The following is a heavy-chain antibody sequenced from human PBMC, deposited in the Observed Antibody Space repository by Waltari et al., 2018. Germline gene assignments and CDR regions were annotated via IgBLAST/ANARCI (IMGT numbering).Heavy chain of an antibody. Sequence: QLQLQESGPGLVKPSETLSLTCTVSGASISRSSNYWGWIRQPPGKGLEWIASIYYSGSTYYKPYLKSRVTISVDMSTNQFSLKVTSVIAADTAVYYGAGIPGTTVDYWGQGILVTVSS. D-gene: IGHD1-1*01. CDR3: AGIPGTTVDY. V-gene: IGHV4-39*01. J-gene: IGHJ4*02. CDR1: GASISRSSNY. CDR2: IYYSGST.